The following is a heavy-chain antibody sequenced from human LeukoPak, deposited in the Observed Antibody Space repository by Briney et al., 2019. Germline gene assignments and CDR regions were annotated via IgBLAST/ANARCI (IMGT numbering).Heavy chain of an antibody. J-gene: IGHJ4*02. D-gene: IGHD5-12*01. CDR2: ISGSGGST. CDR3: ASEETFLATVATFDY. V-gene: IGHV3-23*01. Sequence: GGSLRLSCAASGFTFSSDAMSWVRQAPGKGLEWVSAISGSGGSTYYADSVKGRFTISRDNSKNTLYLQMNSLRVEDTAVYYCASEETFLATVATFDYWGQGTLVTVSS. CDR1: GFTFSSDA.